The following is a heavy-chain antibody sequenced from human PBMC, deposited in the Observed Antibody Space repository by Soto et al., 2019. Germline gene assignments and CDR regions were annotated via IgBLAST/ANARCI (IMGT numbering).Heavy chain of an antibody. CDR1: RGTFNTSP. J-gene: IGHJ6*02. CDR3: ATPHLRGRQYDYRSPATASLYLSGLGV. V-gene: IGHV1-69*01. D-gene: IGHD3-3*01. CDR2: IVPVFGMV. Sequence: QVLLAQSGAEVKKPGSSVKVSCQTSRGTFNTSPISWVRQAPGQGLEWLGDIVPVFGMVNYAQQFQDRLNRTADASTISVCMEVSRLTPEDTAVYFCATPHLRGRQYDYRSPATASLYLSGLGVWGQGTTVIVSS.